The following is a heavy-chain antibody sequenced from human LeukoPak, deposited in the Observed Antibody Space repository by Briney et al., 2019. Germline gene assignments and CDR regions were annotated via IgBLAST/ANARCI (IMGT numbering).Heavy chain of an antibody. CDR1: GGSISSYY. CDR2: IYYSGNT. J-gene: IGHJ4*02. V-gene: IGHV4-59*01. D-gene: IGHD3-22*01. CDR3: TKQYYYDSSGYFGY. Sequence: SETLSLTCTVSGGSISSYYWSWIRQPPGKGLEWIGYIYYSGNTDYNPSLKSRVTISADTSKNQFSLKLSSVTAADTAVYYCTKQYYYDSSGYFGYWGQGTLVTVSS.